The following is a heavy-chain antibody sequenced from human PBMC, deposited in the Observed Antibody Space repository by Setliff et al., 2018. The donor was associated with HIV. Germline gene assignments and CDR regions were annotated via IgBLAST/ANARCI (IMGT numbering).Heavy chain of an antibody. CDR2: VSPGGDTT. V-gene: IGHV3-23*01. J-gene: IGHJ4*02. CDR3: AKPTSGYYPRPFDL. CDR1: GFAFSTFD. D-gene: IGHD3-22*01. Sequence: QPGGSLRLSCAASGFAFSTFDMNWVRQSPEKGLEWVSAVSPGGDTTYYPDSVKGRFTVSRDDSRNMLFLQMNNLGVEDTAIYYCAKPTSGYYPRPFDLWGQVTMVTVSS.